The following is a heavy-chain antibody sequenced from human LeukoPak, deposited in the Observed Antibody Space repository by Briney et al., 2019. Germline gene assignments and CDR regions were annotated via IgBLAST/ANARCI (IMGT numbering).Heavy chain of an antibody. CDR2: IIPIFGTA. CDR3: ARETIVAPVPDY. Sequence: GSSVKVSCKASGGTFSSCAISWVRQAPGQGLEWMGRIIPIFGTANYAQKFQGRVTITTDESTSTAYMELSSLRSEDTAVYYCARETIVAPVPDYWGQGTLVTVSS. J-gene: IGHJ4*02. D-gene: IGHD5-12*01. CDR1: GGTFSSCA. V-gene: IGHV1-69*05.